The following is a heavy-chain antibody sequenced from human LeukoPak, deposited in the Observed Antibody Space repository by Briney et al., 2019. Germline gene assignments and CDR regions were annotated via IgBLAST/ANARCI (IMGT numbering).Heavy chain of an antibody. Sequence: GGSLRLSCAASGFTFSSYGMHWVRQAPGKGLEWVAVISYDGSNKYYADSVKGRFTISRDNSKNTLYLQMNSLRAEDTAVYYCARMGRLYYYGSGSYPYYYMDVWGKGTTVTVSS. CDR2: ISYDGSNK. J-gene: IGHJ6*03. CDR1: GFTFSSYG. V-gene: IGHV3-30*03. CDR3: ARMGRLYYYGSGSYPYYYMDV. D-gene: IGHD3-10*01.